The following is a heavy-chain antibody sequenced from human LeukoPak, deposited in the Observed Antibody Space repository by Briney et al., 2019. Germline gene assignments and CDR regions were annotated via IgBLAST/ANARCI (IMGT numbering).Heavy chain of an antibody. CDR1: GFTFSSYS. D-gene: IGHD1-26*01. CDR3: ASYSGSYYGAFDI. CDR2: ISSSSSTI. J-gene: IGHJ3*02. Sequence: PGGSLRLSCAASGFTFSSYSMNWARQAPGKGLEWVPYISSSSSTIYYADSVKGRFTISRDNAKNSLYLQMNSLRAEDTAVYYCASYSGSYYGAFDIWGQGTMVTVSS. V-gene: IGHV3-48*01.